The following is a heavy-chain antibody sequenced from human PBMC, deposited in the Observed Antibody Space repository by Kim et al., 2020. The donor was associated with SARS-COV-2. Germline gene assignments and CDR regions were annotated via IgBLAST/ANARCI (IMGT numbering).Heavy chain of an antibody. Sequence: GGSLRLSYAASGVTFSDYYMNWIRQAPGKGLEWVSYISGRSSDTNYADSVMCLFTISRDTATNSLYLQMHSLTAADTPVYYFSTPRYSNSYWGKGTLVTV. D-gene: IGHD6-6*01. CDR3: STPRYSNSY. J-gene: IGHJ4*02. V-gene: IGHV3-11*03. CDR1: GVTFSDYY. CDR2: ISGRSSDT.